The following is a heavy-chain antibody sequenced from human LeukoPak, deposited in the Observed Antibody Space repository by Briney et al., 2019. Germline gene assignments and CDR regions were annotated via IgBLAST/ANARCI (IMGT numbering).Heavy chain of an antibody. CDR3: ATSSAGEQVDY. Sequence: SETLSLTCAVYGGSFSGDYWSWIRQPPGEGLEWIGEINHSGSTNYNPSLKSRVTISVDTSKNQFSLKLSSVTAADTAVYYCATSSAGEQVDYWGQGTLVTVSS. D-gene: IGHD3-16*01. CDR2: INHSGST. CDR1: GGSFSGDY. V-gene: IGHV4-34*01. J-gene: IGHJ4*02.